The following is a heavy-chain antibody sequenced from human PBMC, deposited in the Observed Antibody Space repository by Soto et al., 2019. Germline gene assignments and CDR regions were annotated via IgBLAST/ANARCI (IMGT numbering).Heavy chain of an antibody. Sequence: EVQLVESGGGLVQPGGSLRLSCTASGFTFSSQWLHWVRQAPGKGLMWISRILNDGTTTNYADSVKGRFTVSRDNGNKTMSLQMNNLRAEDTAVYYCATWRGGYTYGLDQWGQGTPVTVSS. CDR2: ILNDGTTT. D-gene: IGHD5-18*01. V-gene: IGHV3-74*01. CDR3: ATWRGGYTYGLDQ. CDR1: GFTFSSQW. J-gene: IGHJ4*02.